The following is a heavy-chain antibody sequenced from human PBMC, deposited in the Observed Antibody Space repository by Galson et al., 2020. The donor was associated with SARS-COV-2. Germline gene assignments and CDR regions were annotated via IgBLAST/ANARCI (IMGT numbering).Heavy chain of an antibody. CDR3: ARGGYCSSTSCGSAAFDI. CDR2: IWYDGSNK. V-gene: IGHV3-33*01. J-gene: IGHJ3*02. CDR1: EFTFSSYG. Sequence: QAGGSLRLSCAASEFTFSSYGMHWVRPAPGKGLEWVAVIWYDGSNKYYADSVQGRFTISRDNSKNTLYLQMNSLRAEDTAVYYCARGGYCSSTSCGSAAFDIWGQGTMVTVSS. D-gene: IGHD2-2*01.